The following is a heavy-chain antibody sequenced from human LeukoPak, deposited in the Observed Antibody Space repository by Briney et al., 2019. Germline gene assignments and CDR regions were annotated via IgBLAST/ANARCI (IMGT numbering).Heavy chain of an antibody. V-gene: IGHV3-23*01. CDR3: AKGPLLCN. CDR1: GFTVTIYG. J-gene: IGHJ4*02. D-gene: IGHD2/OR15-2a*01. CDR2: ISGSGGST. Sequence: GGSLRLSCAAAGFTVTIYGVSWVRQAPGEGLEWVSAISGSGGSTYYADCVKGRFTISRDNSKNTLYLQINSLRAEDTAVYYCAKGPLLCNWGQGTLVTVSS.